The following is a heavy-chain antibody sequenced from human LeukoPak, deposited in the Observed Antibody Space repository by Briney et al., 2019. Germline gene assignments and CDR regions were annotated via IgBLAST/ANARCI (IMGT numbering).Heavy chain of an antibody. V-gene: IGHV3-7*03. J-gene: IGHJ4*02. CDR1: GFTFSSYW. CDR3: AIAHYDSSGIFDY. CDR2: IKQDGSEK. Sequence: GGSLRLSCAASGFTFSSYWMSWVCQAPGKGLEWVANIKQDGSEKYYVDSVKGRFTISRDNAKNSLYLQMNSLRAEDTAVYYCAIAHYDSSGIFDYWGQGTLVTVSS. D-gene: IGHD3-22*01.